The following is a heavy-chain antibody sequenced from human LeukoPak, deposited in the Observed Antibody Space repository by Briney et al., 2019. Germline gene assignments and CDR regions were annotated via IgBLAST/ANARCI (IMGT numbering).Heavy chain of an antibody. CDR3: XXXXYXXSSGYYVY. Sequence: CAASXFTFSSYSMNWVRQAPGKGLEWVSSISSSSSYIYYADSVKGRFTISRDNAKNSLYLQMNSLRAEDTAVYYCXXXXYXXSSGYYVYWGQGTLVTVSS. CDR2: ISSSSSYI. D-gene: IGHD3-22*01. CDR1: XFTFSSYS. J-gene: IGHJ4*02. V-gene: IGHV3-21*01.